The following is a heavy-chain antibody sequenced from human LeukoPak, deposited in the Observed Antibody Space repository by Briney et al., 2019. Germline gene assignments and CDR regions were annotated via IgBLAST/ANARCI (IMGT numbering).Heavy chain of an antibody. D-gene: IGHD4-17*01. V-gene: IGHV3-7*01. CDR1: GLTFSSYW. J-gene: IGHJ4*02. CDR3: AGSRGDYGGAYDY. CDR2: IKQDGSEK. Sequence: GGSLRLSCAASGLTFSSYWMSWVRQAPGKGLEWVANIKQDGSEKYYVDSVKGRFTISRENAKNSLYLQMSSLRAEDTAVYYCAGSRGDYGGAYDYWGQGTLVTVSS.